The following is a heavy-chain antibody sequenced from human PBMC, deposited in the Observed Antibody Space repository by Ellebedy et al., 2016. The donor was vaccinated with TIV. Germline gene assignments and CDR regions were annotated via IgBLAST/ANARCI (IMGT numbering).Heavy chain of an antibody. D-gene: IGHD3-16*01. Sequence: GESLKISCAASGFYFSNYNMNWVRQAPGKGSEWVSCISSGSSSIFYADSVKGRFTISRDNAKNSLYLQMNSLRDEDTAVYYCARPNDGGSYVPWDWGQGTLVTVSS. V-gene: IGHV3-48*02. J-gene: IGHJ4*02. CDR3: ARPNDGGSYVPWD. CDR2: ISSGSSSI. CDR1: GFYFSNYN.